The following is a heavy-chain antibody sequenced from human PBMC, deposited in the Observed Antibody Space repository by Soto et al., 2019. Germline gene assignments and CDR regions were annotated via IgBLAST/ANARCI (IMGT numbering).Heavy chain of an antibody. V-gene: IGHV4-34*01. J-gene: IGHJ4*02. CDR1: GGSFNDYF. Sequence: SETLSLTCAVYGGSFNDYFWNGIRKTRGKGLEWIGEINHSGSTNYNPSIKSRVNISVDTSKNQFSLKLNSVTAADTAVYYCARGPHHDSSGYYVYWGQGSVVTVSS. D-gene: IGHD3-22*01. CDR2: INHSGST. CDR3: ARGPHHDSSGYYVY.